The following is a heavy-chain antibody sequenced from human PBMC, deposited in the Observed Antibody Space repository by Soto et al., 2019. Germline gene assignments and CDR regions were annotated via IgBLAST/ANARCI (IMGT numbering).Heavy chain of an antibody. J-gene: IGHJ4*02. Sequence: QVQVVQSGTEVKKPGASVKVSCRASGYTCTDYYVHWVRQAPGQGLEWMGWINPKSGGANYAQKFQGRVTMTRDTSIGTAYMELNRLTFDDTAVYYCARGGIAIFGVVDFWGQGTPVTVSS. CDR1: GYTCTDYY. CDR2: INPKSGGA. V-gene: IGHV1-2*02. CDR3: ARGGIAIFGVVDF. D-gene: IGHD3-3*01.